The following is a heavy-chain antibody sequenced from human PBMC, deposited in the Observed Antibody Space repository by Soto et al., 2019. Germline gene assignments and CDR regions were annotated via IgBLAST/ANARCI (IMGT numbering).Heavy chain of an antibody. CDR2: ISSNGVGT. J-gene: IGHJ6*03. CDR1: GFTLSGYA. Sequence: EVQLEESVGGLAQPGGSLRLSCAASGFTLSGYAMDWVRQAPGKGLEYVSGISSNGVGTYYANSVQGRFTISRDNSKNTVYLQMGSLRPEDMAVYYCARRARPDFSYMDVWGKGTTVTVSS. V-gene: IGHV3-64*01. D-gene: IGHD6-6*01. CDR3: ARRARPDFSYMDV.